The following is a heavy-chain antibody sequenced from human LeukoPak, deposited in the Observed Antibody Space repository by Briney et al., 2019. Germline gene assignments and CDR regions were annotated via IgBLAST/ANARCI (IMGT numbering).Heavy chain of an antibody. V-gene: IGHV1-2*02. CDR1: EYTFTGYY. Sequence: ASVKVSCKASEYTFTGYYMHWVRQAPGQGLAWMGWINPNSGGTNYAQKFQGRVTMTRDTSISTAYMELSRLRSDDTAVYYCASGFMGYDRSGYYDDAFDIWGQGTMVTVSS. CDR3: ASGFMGYDRSGYYDDAFDI. J-gene: IGHJ3*02. CDR2: INPNSGGT. D-gene: IGHD3-22*01.